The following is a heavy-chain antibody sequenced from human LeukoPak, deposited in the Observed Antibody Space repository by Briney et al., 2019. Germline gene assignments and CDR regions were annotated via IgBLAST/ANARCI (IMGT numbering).Heavy chain of an antibody. CDR2: ISGSGGST. J-gene: IGHJ4*02. CDR1: GFTFSSYA. D-gene: IGHD3-9*01. CDR3: AKEGRYFDWLFHYFDY. Sequence: GGSLRLSCAASGFTFSSYAMSWVRQAPGKGLEWVSAISGSGGSTYYADSVKGRFTISRDNSKNTLYLQMNSLRAEDTAVYYCAKEGRYFDWLFHYFDYWGQGTLVTVSS. V-gene: IGHV3-23*01.